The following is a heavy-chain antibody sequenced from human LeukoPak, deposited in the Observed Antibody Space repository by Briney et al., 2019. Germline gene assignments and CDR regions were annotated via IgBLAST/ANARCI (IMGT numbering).Heavy chain of an antibody. CDR3: AKSNGYGLIDI. CDR1: GGSISSSNW. CDR2: IYHSGST. V-gene: IGHV4-4*02. J-gene: IGHJ3*02. D-gene: IGHD3-22*01. Sequence: SETLSLTCTVSGGSISSSNWWNWVRQPPGKGLEWIGEIYHSGSTNYNPSLKSRVTISVDKSKNQFSLKLSSVTAADTAVYYCAKSNGYGLIDIWGQGTMVTVSS.